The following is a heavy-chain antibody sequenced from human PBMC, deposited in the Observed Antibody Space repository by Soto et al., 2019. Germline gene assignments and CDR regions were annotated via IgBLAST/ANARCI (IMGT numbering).Heavy chain of an antibody. CDR2: ISSSSSTI. Sequence: EVQLVESGGGLVQPGGSLRLSCAASGCTFSSYSMNWVRQAPGKGLEWVSYISSSSSTIYYADSVKGRFTISRDNANNSLYLQMNSLRDEDTAVYYCASLLTYCSGGSCWVHHVPWGQGTLVTVSS. J-gene: IGHJ5*02. V-gene: IGHV3-48*02. CDR1: GCTFSSYS. CDR3: ASLLTYCSGGSCWVHHVP. D-gene: IGHD2-15*01.